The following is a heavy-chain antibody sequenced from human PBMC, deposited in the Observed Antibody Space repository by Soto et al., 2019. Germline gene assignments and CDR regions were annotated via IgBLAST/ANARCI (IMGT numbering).Heavy chain of an antibody. Sequence: SVKVSCKASGGTFSSYAISWVRQAPGQGLECMGGIIPIFGTANYAQKFQGRVAITADKSTSTAYMELSSLRSEDTAVYYCARGDPSGYYGMDVWGQGTTVTVLL. D-gene: IGHD3-10*01. CDR3: ARGDPSGYYGMDV. J-gene: IGHJ6*02. CDR1: GGTFSSYA. CDR2: IIPIFGTA. V-gene: IGHV1-69*06.